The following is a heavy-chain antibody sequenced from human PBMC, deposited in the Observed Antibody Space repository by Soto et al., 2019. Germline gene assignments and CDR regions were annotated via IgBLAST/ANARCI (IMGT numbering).Heavy chain of an antibody. CDR3: AITTVVTPGQFDY. Sequence: SVKVSCKASGYTFTSYDINWVRQATGQGLEWMGWMNPNSGNTGYAQKFQGRVTMTRNTSISTAYMELSSLRSEDTAVYYCAITTVVTPGQFDYWGQGTPVTVSS. CDR2: MNPNSGNT. V-gene: IGHV1-8*01. CDR1: GYTFTSYD. J-gene: IGHJ4*02. D-gene: IGHD4-17*01.